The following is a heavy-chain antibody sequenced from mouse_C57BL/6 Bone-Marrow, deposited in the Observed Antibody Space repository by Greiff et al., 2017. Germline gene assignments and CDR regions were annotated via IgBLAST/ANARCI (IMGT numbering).Heavy chain of an antibody. CDR1: GYTFTDYN. V-gene: IGHV1-18*01. Sequence: VQLKQSGPELVKPGASVKIPCKASGYTFTDYNMDWVKQSHGKSLEWIGDINPNNGGTIYNQKFKGKATLTVDKSSSTADMELRSRTSEDTAVYYCARRRSNYAWFAYWGQGTLVTVSA. CDR2: INPNNGGT. J-gene: IGHJ3*01. D-gene: IGHD2-5*01. CDR3: ARRRSNYAWFAY.